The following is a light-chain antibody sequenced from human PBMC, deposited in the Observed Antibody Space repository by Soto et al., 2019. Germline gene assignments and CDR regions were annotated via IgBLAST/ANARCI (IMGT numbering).Light chain of an antibody. CDR3: HQYGSYFPT. V-gene: IGKV1-5*01. CDR1: QSISSW. CDR2: DAS. Sequence: QMTQSPSTLSASVGDRVTVSWRASQSISSWLAWYQQKPGKAPKLLIYDASSLQSGVPSRFSGSVSGTEFTLTISSLQPDDFATYYCHQYGSYFPTFGQGTKV. J-gene: IGKJ1*01.